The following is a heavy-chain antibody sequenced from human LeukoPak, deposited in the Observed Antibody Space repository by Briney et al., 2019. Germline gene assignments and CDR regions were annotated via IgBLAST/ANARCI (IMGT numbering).Heavy chain of an antibody. CDR2: IYYSGST. V-gene: IGHV4-59*01. Sequence: PSETLSLTCTVSGGSISSYYWSWIRQPPGKGLEWIGYIYYSGSTNYNPSLKSRVTISVDTSKNQFSLKLSSVTAADTAVYYCARGGGGYSHFRTFYYWGQGTLVTVSS. CDR1: GGSISSYY. J-gene: IGHJ4*02. CDR3: ARGGGGYSHFRTFYY. D-gene: IGHD5-12*01.